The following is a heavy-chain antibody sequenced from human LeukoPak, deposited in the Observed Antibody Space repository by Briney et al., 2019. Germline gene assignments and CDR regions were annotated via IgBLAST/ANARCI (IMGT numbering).Heavy chain of an antibody. CDR3: AREKVVPAAMGAAFDI. Sequence: SETLSLTCTVSGYFISSGYYWGWIRQPPGKGLEWIGSIYHSGSTYYNPSLKSRVTISVDTSKNQFSLKLSSVTAADTAVYYCAREKVVPAAMGAAFDIWGQGTMVTVSS. J-gene: IGHJ3*02. CDR2: IYHSGST. D-gene: IGHD2-2*01. V-gene: IGHV4-38-2*02. CDR1: GYFISSGYY.